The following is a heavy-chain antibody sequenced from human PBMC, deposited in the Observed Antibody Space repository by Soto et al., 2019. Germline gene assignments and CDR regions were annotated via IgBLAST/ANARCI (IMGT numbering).Heavy chain of an antibody. J-gene: IGHJ4*02. Sequence: QVQLVQSGAEVKKPGASVKVSCKASGYTFTSYAIHWVRQAPGQRLEWMGWINAGNGNTKYSQKFQDRVTITRDTSASTAYRELSILRSEDTAVYYCARDLGDWPDYWGQGTLVTGSS. CDR3: ARDLGDWPDY. V-gene: IGHV1-3*01. CDR1: GYTFTSYA. CDR2: INAGNGNT. D-gene: IGHD2-21*02.